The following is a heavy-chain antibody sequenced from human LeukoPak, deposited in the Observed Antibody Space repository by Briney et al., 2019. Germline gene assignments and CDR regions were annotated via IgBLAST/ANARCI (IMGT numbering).Heavy chain of an antibody. V-gene: IGHV3-30-3*01. CDR1: GFTFSSYA. CDR2: ISYDGSNK. CDR3: AREGRISSWYDNWFDP. J-gene: IGHJ5*02. D-gene: IGHD6-13*01. Sequence: GGSPRLSRAASGFTFSSYAMHWVRQAPGKGLEWVAVISYDGSNKYYADSVKGRFTISRDNSKNTLYLQMNSLRAEDTAVYYCAREGRISSWYDNWFDPWGQGTLVTVSS.